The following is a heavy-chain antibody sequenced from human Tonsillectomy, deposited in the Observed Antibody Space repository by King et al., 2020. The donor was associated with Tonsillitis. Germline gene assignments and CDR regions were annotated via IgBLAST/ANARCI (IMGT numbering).Heavy chain of an antibody. Sequence: QLQESGPRLVKPSETLSLTCTVSGGSMSSGNYYWGWIRQPPGKGLEWLGTISYSGNTDYNPSLKSRLSITLDTSRNQFSLKLISVTAADTAVYYCASPSGSYSFTFDYWGQGILVTVSS. D-gene: IGHD3-10*01. CDR1: GGSMSSGNYY. CDR3: ASPSGSYSFTFDY. CDR2: ISYSGNT. J-gene: IGHJ4*02. V-gene: IGHV4-39*01.